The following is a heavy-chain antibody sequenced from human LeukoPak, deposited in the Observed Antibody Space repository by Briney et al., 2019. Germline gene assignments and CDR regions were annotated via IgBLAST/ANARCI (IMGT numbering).Heavy chain of an antibody. V-gene: IGHV3-48*01. CDR2: ISSSSSTI. CDR3: ARTSDYGDVYYYYYMDV. J-gene: IGHJ6*03. CDR1: GFTFSSYS. D-gene: IGHD4-17*01. Sequence: GGSLRLSCAASGFTFSSYSMNWVRQAPGKGLEWVSYISSSSSTIYYADSVKGRFTISRDNAKNSLYLQMNSLRAEDTAVYYCARTSDYGDVYYYYYMDVWGKGTTVTVSS.